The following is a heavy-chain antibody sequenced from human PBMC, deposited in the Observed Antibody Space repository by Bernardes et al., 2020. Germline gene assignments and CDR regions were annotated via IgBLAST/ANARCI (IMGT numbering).Heavy chain of an antibody. V-gene: IGHV4-34*01. CDR1: GGSFSGYY. J-gene: IGHJ4*02. CDR3: ARAKWLRYPRPPFYDD. D-gene: IGHD5-12*01. CDR2: INHSGST. Sequence: SETLSLTFAVYGGSFSGYYWSWIRQPPGKGLEWIGEINHSGSTNYNPSLKSRVTISVDTSKNQFSLKLSSVTAADTAVYYCARAKWLRYPRPPFYDDWGQGTLVTVSS.